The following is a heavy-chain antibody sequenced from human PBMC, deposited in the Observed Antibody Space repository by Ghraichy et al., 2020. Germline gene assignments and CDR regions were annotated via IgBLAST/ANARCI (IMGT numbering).Heavy chain of an antibody. Sequence: ASVKVSCKASGYTFTSYGIHWVRQAPGESLEWMGWINGGNGNTEYSQKFQGRVAITRDTSASTAYMELSSHRSEDPAVYYCARTYYDSLTGQLDRYYFDYWGHGTLVTVSS. V-gene: IGHV1-3*01. J-gene: IGHJ4*01. CDR1: GYTFTSYG. D-gene: IGHD3-9*01. CDR2: INGGNGNT. CDR3: ARTYYDSLTGQLDRYYFDY.